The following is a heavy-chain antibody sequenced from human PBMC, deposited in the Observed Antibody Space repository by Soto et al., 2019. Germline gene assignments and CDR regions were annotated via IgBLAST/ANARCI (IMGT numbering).Heavy chain of an antibody. V-gene: IGHV4-31*03. CDR1: GGSISSGGYY. D-gene: IGHD3-10*01. CDR2: IYYSGST. CDR3: ARELRFGEDYYGMDV. J-gene: IGHJ6*02. Sequence: QVQLQESGPGLVKPSQTLSLTCTVSGGSISSGGYYWSWIRQHPGKGLEWIGYIYYSGSTYYNPSLKGRVTISVDTSKNQSSLKLSSGTAADTAVYYGARELRFGEDYYGMDVWGQGTTVTVSS.